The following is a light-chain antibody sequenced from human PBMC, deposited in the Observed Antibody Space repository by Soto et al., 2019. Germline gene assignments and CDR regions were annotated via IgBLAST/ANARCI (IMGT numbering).Light chain of an antibody. V-gene: IGKV3-11*01. Sequence: EIVLTQSPATLSLSPGERAPPSSRASQGFSSYLAWYQQKPGQAPRRLIYDASNRATGIPARFSGSGSGTDFTLTISSLEPEDFAVYYCQQRSNWPSFGGGTKVEIK. CDR2: DAS. CDR1: QGFSSY. J-gene: IGKJ4*01. CDR3: QQRSNWPS.